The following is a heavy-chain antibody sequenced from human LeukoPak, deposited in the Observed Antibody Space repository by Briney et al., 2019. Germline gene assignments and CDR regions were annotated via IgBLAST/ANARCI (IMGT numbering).Heavy chain of an antibody. CDR3: ARRGAKAAFDY. D-gene: IGHD6-25*01. V-gene: IGHV6-1*01. CDR2: TYYRFKWNN. CDR1: GDIVSSDSFT. J-gene: IGHJ4*02. Sequence: QVQLLQLRPRLVEPSQTLSLTCAISGDIVSSDSFTWNLLRHSPSRVHHFQRKTYYRFKWNNDYTVSVKSRIIFNPDTSKNQFSLQLNSVTPDDTAVYYCARRGAKAAFDYWGQGALVTVSS.